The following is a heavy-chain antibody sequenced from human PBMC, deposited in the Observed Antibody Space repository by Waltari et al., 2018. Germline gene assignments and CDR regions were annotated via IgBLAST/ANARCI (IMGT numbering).Heavy chain of an antibody. J-gene: IGHJ1*01. Sequence: QITLKESGPTLVKPTQTLTLTCTFSGFSLSTSGVAVGWIRQPPGKALEWLALVYWTDAKRYNSSLKRMLTITKDTSKKQVVLTMTTMEPVDTATYYCAHRPGDDSSGYLQHWGQGTLVTVSS. CDR3: AHRPGDDSSGYLQH. CDR1: GFSLSTSGVA. V-gene: IGHV2-5*01. D-gene: IGHD3-22*01. CDR2: VYWTDAK.